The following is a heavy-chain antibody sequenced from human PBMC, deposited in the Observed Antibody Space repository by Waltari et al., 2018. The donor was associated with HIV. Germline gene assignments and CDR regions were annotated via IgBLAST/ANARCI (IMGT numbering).Heavy chain of an antibody. Sequence: QVQLVQSGAEVKKPGASVKVSCKASGYTFTSYYMHWVRQAPGQGLEWMGIRNPSGGSTSYAQKCQGRVTMTRDTSTSTVYMELSSLRSEDTAVYYCARDRNYYYYGMDVWGQGTTVTVSS. CDR2: RNPSGGST. J-gene: IGHJ6*02. CDR3: ARDRNYYYYGMDV. CDR1: GYTFTSYY. V-gene: IGHV1-46*01.